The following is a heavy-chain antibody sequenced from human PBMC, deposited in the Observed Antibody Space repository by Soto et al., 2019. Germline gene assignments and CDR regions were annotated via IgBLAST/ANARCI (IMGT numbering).Heavy chain of an antibody. CDR3: AREGYFDWLEQHYYYYGMDV. Sequence: QVQLVESGGGVVQPGRSLRLSCAASGFTFSSYGMHWVRQAPGKGLEWVAVIWYDGSNKYYADSVKGRFTISRDNSKNTLYLQLNSLRAEDTAVYYCAREGYFDWLEQHYYYYGMDVWGQGTTVTVSS. J-gene: IGHJ6*02. CDR2: IWYDGSNK. D-gene: IGHD3-9*01. V-gene: IGHV3-33*01. CDR1: GFTFSSYG.